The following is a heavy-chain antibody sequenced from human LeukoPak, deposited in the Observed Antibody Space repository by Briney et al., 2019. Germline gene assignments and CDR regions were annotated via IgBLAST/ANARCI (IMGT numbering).Heavy chain of an antibody. V-gene: IGHV1-69*05. D-gene: IGHD2-2*01. J-gene: IGHJ4*02. Sequence: SVKVSCKASGGTFSSYAISWVRQAPGQGLEWIGGIFPILGTANYAQKFQGRVTITTDESTSTPYMELSSLRSEDTAVYYCASGLDCSSTSCYANYWGQGTLVTVSS. CDR1: GGTFSSYA. CDR2: IFPILGTA. CDR3: ASGLDCSSTSCYANY.